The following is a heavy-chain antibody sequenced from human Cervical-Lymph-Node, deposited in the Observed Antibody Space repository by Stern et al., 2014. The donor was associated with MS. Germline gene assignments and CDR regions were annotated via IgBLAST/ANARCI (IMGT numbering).Heavy chain of an antibody. Sequence: QVQLQESGPRLVKPSGALSLTCSVSGGSISGYYWTWIRQTPGKTLGWIGFIYNTGTTNYNPSFGSRVSMSMDTSKSQFSLRLSSVTAADTATYYCARGERAIDWYFDLWGRGTMVTVSS. CDR2: IYNTGTT. J-gene: IGHJ2*01. CDR3: ARGERAIDWYFDL. D-gene: IGHD1-26*01. CDR1: GGSISGYY. V-gene: IGHV4-59*01.